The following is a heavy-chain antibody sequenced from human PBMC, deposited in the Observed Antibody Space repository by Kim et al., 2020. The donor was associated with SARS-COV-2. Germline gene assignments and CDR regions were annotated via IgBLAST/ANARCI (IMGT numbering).Heavy chain of an antibody. Sequence: YADSVKGGFHIARDNSKNTLYLQMNSRRAEDTAVYYCARDLGPVGGFDYWGQGTLVTVSS. CDR3: ARDLGPVGGFDY. J-gene: IGHJ4*02. D-gene: IGHD3-16*01. V-gene: IGHV3-66*01.